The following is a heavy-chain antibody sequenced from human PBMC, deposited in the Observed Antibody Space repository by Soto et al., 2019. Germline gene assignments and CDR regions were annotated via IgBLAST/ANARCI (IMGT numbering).Heavy chain of an antibody. Sequence: ASVKVSCKVSGYTFTGYSMHWVRQAPGQGLEWMGGINPNSGGTNYAQKFQGWVTMTRDTSISTAYMELSRLRSDDTAMYYCASSVFLSLSSSWYQGPKEPWEGMDVWGQGTTVTVSS. CDR3: ASSVFLSLSSSWYQGPKEPWEGMDV. CDR1: GYTFTGYS. J-gene: IGHJ6*02. CDR2: INPNSGGT. V-gene: IGHV1-2*04. D-gene: IGHD6-13*01.